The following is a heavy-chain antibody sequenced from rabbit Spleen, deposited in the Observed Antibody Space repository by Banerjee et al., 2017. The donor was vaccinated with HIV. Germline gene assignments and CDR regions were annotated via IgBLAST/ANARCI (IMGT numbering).Heavy chain of an antibody. J-gene: IGHJ4*01. Sequence: QEQLVESGGGLVQPGGSLKLSCTASGFSFSNKAVMCWVRQAPGKGLEWIACIYAGSSGSTYSATWAKGRFTISKTSSTTVTLQMTSLTAADTATYFCVRDQAGYPGYGPYYFNLWGQGTLVTVS. V-gene: IGHV1S45*01. CDR1: GFSFSNKAV. CDR2: IYAGSSGST. D-gene: IGHD7-1*01. CDR3: VRDQAGYPGYGPYYFNL.